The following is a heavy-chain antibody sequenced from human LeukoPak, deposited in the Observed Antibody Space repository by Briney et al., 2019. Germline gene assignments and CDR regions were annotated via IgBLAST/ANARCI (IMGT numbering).Heavy chain of an antibody. V-gene: IGHV4-39*07. CDR1: GFTFSSYW. D-gene: IGHD2-2*01. CDR2: IYYSGST. CDR3: ARLVPAARYYYYYYMDV. Sequence: GSLRLSCAASGFTFSSYWMSWIRQPPGKGLEWIGSIYYSGSTYYNPSLKSRVTISVDTSKNQFSLKLSSVTAADTAVYYCARLVPAARYYYYYYMDVGGKGTTVTVSS. J-gene: IGHJ6*03.